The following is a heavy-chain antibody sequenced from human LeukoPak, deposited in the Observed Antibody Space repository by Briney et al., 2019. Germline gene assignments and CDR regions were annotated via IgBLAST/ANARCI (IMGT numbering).Heavy chain of an antibody. CDR1: GGSFSGYY. J-gene: IGHJ5*02. D-gene: IGHD2-2*01. V-gene: IGHV4-34*01. CDR2: INHSGCT. Sequence: KASETLSLTCAVYGGSFSGYYWSWIRQPPGKGLEWIGEINHSGCTNYNPSLKSRVTISVDTSKNQFSLKLSSVTAADTAVYYCARGRQGVVVPAARKVSRRWFDPWGQGTLVTVSS. CDR3: ARGRQGVVVPAARKVSRRWFDP.